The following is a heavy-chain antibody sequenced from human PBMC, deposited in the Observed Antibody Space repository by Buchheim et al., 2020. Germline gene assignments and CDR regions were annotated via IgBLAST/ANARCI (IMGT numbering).Heavy chain of an antibody. D-gene: IGHD2-2*02. J-gene: IGHJ4*02. CDR1: GFTFSDFA. Sequence: EVQLLESGGGLVQPGGSLRLSCVASGFTFSDFAMSWVRQAPGKGLEWVSAFSFSGDKTYYADSVKGRFTISRDNSKNTLYLQMTSLRADDTAAYYCAKPGHCTTSSCYTFDSWGQGT. CDR3: AKPGHCTTSSCYTFDS. CDR2: FSFSGDKT. V-gene: IGHV3-23*01.